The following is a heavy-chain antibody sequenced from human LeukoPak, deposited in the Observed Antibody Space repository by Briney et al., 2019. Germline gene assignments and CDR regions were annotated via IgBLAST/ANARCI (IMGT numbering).Heavy chain of an antibody. CDR2: ISGSGGST. CDR1: GFTFSSYA. Sequence: PGGSLRLSCAASGFTFSSYAMSWVRQAPGKGLEWVSAISGSGGSTYYADSVKGRFTISRDNSKNTLYLQMNSLRAEDTAVYYCARDSCSSTSCPLRGLDYWGQGTLVTVSS. J-gene: IGHJ4*02. D-gene: IGHD2-2*01. V-gene: IGHV3-23*01. CDR3: ARDSCSSTSCPLRGLDY.